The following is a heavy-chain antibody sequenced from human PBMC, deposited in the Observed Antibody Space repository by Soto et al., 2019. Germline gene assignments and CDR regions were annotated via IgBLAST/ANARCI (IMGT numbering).Heavy chain of an antibody. V-gene: IGHV3-33*01. Sequence: GGSLRLSCAASGFSFSSYGMHWVRQAPGKGLEWVAVIWYDGSDKYYADSVKGRFTISRDNSKNTVYLQMNSLRAEDTAVYYCARAGGNLYYFEYWGQGTLVTVSS. CDR1: GFSFSSYG. J-gene: IGHJ4*02. CDR3: ARAGGNLYYFEY. CDR2: IWYDGSDK. D-gene: IGHD3-16*01.